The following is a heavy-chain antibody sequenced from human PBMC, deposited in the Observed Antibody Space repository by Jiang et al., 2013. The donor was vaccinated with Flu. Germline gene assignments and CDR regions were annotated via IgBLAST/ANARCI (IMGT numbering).Heavy chain of an antibody. Sequence: GAEVKKPGESLRISCKGSGYSFTRYWISWVRQMPGKGLEWMGRIDPSDSYTNYSPSFQGHVTMSADKSISTAYLQWSSLRATDTAMYYCATTDRDSGYDWFDYWGQGTLVTVSS. CDR1: GYSFTRYW. J-gene: IGHJ4*02. CDR2: IDPSDSYT. D-gene: IGHD5-12*01. V-gene: IGHV5-10-1*01. CDR3: ATTDRDSGYDWFDY.